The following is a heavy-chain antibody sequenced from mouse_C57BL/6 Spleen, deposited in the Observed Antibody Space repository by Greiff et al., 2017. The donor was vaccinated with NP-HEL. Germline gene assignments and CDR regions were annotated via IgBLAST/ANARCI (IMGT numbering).Heavy chain of an antibody. CDR3: ARSRYHFDY. Sequence: EVQLQQSGPELVKPGASVKISCKASGYTFTDYYMNWVKQSHGKSLEWIGDINPNNGGTSYNQKFKGKATLTVDKSSSTAYMELRSLTSEDSAVYYCARSRYHFDYWGQGTTLTVSS. CDR1: GYTFTDYY. CDR2: INPNNGGT. J-gene: IGHJ2*01. D-gene: IGHD1-1*01. V-gene: IGHV1-26*01.